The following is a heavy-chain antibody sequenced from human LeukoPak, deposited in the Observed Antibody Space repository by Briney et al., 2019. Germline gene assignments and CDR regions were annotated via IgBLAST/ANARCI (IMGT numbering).Heavy chain of an antibody. CDR3: ARVSSSVAGTHDY. CDR2: INPNSGGT. D-gene: IGHD6-19*01. V-gene: IGHV1-2*02. CDR1: GYTFTGYY. Sequence: ASVKVSCKASGYTFTGYYMHWVRQAPGQGLEWMGWINPNSGGTNYAQKFQGRVTMTRDMSISTAYMELSRLRSDDTAVYYCARVSSSVAGTHDYWGQGTLVTVSS. J-gene: IGHJ4*02.